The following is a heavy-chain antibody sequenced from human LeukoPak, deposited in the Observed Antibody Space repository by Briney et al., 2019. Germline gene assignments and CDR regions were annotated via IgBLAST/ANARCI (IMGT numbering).Heavy chain of an antibody. V-gene: IGHV1-58*01. J-gene: IGHJ4*02. CDR3: ATDDVTTGTKTALGY. CDR1: GFTFTSSA. CDR2: IVVGSGNT. Sequence: SVKVSCKASGFTFTSSAVQWVRQARGQGLEWIGCIVVGSGNTNYAQKFKERVTINRDMSTSTAYMELSSLRSEDTAVYYCATDDVTTGTKTALGYWGQGTLVTVSS. D-gene: IGHD1-1*01.